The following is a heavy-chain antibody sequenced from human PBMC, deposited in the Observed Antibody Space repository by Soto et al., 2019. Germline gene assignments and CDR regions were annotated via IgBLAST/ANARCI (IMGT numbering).Heavy chain of an antibody. D-gene: IGHD4-17*01. CDR3: VRDGMTTSPFDY. CDR2: ISYDGSNK. Sequence: QVQLVESGGRVVQPGRSLRLSCAASGFTFSSYAMHWVRQAPGKGLEWVAVISYDGSNKYYADSVKGRFTITRDNSKNTLYLQMNSLRAEDTAGYYCVRDGMTTSPFDYRGQGTLVTVSS. J-gene: IGHJ4*02. CDR1: GFTFSSYA. V-gene: IGHV3-30-3*01.